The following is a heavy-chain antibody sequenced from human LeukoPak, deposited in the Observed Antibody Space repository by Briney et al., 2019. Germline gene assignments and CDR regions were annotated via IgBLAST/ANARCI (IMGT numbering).Heavy chain of an antibody. CDR3: ARAEAAAEFFDY. V-gene: IGHV3-64*01. CDR2: ISSNGGST. CDR1: GFTFSSYA. D-gene: IGHD6-25*01. J-gene: IGHJ4*02. Sequence: GGSLRLSCAASGFTFSSYAMHWVRQAPGKGLEYVSAISSNGGSTYYANSVKGRFTISRDNSKNTLYLQMGSLRAEDMAVYYCARAEAAAEFFDYWGQGTLVTVSS.